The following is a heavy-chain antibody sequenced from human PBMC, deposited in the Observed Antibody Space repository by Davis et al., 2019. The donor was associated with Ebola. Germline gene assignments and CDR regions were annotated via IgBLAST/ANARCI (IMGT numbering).Heavy chain of an antibody. V-gene: IGHV3-30-3*01. J-gene: IGHJ5*02. D-gene: IGHD6-13*01. Sequence: PGGSLRLSCAASGFTFSSYAMHWVRQAPGKGLEWVAVISYDGSNKYYADSVKGRFTISRDNSKNTLYLQMNSLRAEDTAVYYCARESSAAAGWFDPWGQGTLVTVSS. CDR3: ARESSAAAGWFDP. CDR1: GFTFSSYA. CDR2: ISYDGSNK.